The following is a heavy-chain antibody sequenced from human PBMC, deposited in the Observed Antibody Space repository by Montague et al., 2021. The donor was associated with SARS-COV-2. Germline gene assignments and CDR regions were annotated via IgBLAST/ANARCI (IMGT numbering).Heavy chain of an antibody. V-gene: IGHV4-61*02. Sequence: TLSLTCTVYGGSISSGSYYWSWIRPPAGKGLEWIGRLYTSGSNNYNPSLKSRVTISVDTSKNQFSLTLSSVTAADTAVYYCARVPPYYYDSSGYYSGAFDIWGQGTVVTVSS. CDR1: GGSISSGSYY. CDR3: ARVPPYYYDSSGYYSGAFDI. D-gene: IGHD3-22*01. CDR2: LYTSGSN. J-gene: IGHJ3*02.